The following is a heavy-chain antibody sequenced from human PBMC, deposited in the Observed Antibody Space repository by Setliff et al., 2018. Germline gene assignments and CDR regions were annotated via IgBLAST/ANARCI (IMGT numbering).Heavy chain of an antibody. CDR1: GVSIANTASY. Sequence: PSETLSLTCNVSGVSIANTASYWSWIRQPPGKGLEWIGEINHSGSTNYNPSPKSRVTISLDTSKSQFFLKLNSVTAADTGVYYCARMTGFAYMDVWGKGTPVTVSS. CDR2: INHSGST. V-gene: IGHV4-39*07. J-gene: IGHJ6*03. CDR3: ARMTGFAYMDV.